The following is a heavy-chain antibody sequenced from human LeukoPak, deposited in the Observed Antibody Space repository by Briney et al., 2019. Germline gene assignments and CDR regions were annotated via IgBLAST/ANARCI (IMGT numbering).Heavy chain of an antibody. J-gene: IGHJ4*02. Sequence: PGRSLRLSCAASGSTFSSYAMHWVRQAPGKGLEWVAVISYDGSNKYYADSVKGRFTISRDNSKNTLYLQMNSLRAEDTAVYYCASSYYKIELASLGYWGQGTLVTVSS. CDR3: ASSYYKIELASLGY. CDR2: ISYDGSNK. D-gene: IGHD2/OR15-2a*01. CDR1: GSTFSSYA. V-gene: IGHV3-30-3*01.